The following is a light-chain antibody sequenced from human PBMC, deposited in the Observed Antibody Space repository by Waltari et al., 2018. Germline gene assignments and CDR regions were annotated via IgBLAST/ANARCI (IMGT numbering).Light chain of an antibody. CDR2: GAS. Sequence: EIVLTHSPGTLSLSPGDRATLSCRASQSFSSNYLAWYQQKPGQAPRLRIYGASSRATDIPDRCRGSGSGTDFTLTISRLEPEDFAVYYCQQYGSSFWTFGQGTKVEIK. CDR3: QQYGSSFWT. V-gene: IGKV3-20*01. CDR1: QSFSSNY. J-gene: IGKJ1*01.